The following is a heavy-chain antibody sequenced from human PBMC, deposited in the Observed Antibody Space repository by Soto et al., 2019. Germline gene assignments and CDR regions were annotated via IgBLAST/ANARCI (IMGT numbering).Heavy chain of an antibody. V-gene: IGHV3-30*03. CDR3: VGGQYYFDF. D-gene: IGHD3-10*01. J-gene: IGHJ4*02. Sequence: QVQLVESGGGVVQPGRSLRLSCAASGFPFTTYGMHWVREGPGKGLEWVAVISYDGSNKYYADSVKGRFTISRDNSKNTLYLEMNSLGPEDTALDFCVGGQYYFDFRGQGTLVTVSS. CDR1: GFPFTTYG. CDR2: ISYDGSNK.